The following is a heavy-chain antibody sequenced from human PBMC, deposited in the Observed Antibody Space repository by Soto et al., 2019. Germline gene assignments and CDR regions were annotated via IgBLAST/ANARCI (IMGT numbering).Heavy chain of an antibody. V-gene: IGHV1-18*04. CDR2: ISAYNGNT. D-gene: IGHD6-19*01. J-gene: IGHJ1*01. CDR1: GYTFTSYG. Sequence: ASVKVSCKASGYTFTSYGISWVRQAPGQGLEWMGWISAYNGNTNYAQKLQGRVTMTTDTSTSTAYMELRSLRSDDTAVYYCARDNLAVAGTYPVAGYFQHWGQGTLVTVSS. CDR3: ARDNLAVAGTYPVAGYFQH.